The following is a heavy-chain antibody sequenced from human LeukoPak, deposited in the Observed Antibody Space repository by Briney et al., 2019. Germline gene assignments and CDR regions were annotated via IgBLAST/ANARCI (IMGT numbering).Heavy chain of an antibody. Sequence: SETLSLTCTVSGGSISSSSYYWGWIRQPPGKGLEWIGSIYYSGSTYYNPSLKSRVTISVDTSKNQFSLKLSSVTAADTAVYYCALRLHCSGGSCYSHNWFDPWGQGTLVTVSS. CDR2: IYYSGST. J-gene: IGHJ5*02. D-gene: IGHD2-15*01. CDR1: GGSISSSSYY. CDR3: ALRLHCSGGSCYSHNWFDP. V-gene: IGHV4-39*01.